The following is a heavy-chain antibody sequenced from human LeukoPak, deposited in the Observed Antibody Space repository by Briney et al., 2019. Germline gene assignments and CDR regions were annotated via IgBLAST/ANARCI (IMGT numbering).Heavy chain of an antibody. J-gene: IGHJ4*02. Sequence: PGGSLRLSCAASGFTLSDYDMHWVRQATGKGLEWASAIGTAGDTYYTGSVKGRFTISRENAKNSLYLQMNSLRAGDTAVYYCARVAKERVGGVYYFDYWGQGTLVTVSS. CDR1: GFTLSDYD. CDR3: ARVAKERVGGVYYFDY. CDR2: IGTAGDT. V-gene: IGHV3-13*01. D-gene: IGHD1-1*01.